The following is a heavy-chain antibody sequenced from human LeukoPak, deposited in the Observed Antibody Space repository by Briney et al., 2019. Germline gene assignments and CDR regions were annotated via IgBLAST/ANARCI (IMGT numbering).Heavy chain of an antibody. D-gene: IGHD3-22*01. J-gene: IGHJ3*02. CDR1: GGSISSSSYY. CDR3: ARAYDSSGYYYHDAFDI. V-gene: IGHV4-39*07. Sequence: SETLSLTCTVSGGSISSSSYYWGWIRQPPGKGLEWIGSIYYSGSTYYNPSLKSRVTISVDTSKNQFSLKLSSVTAADTAVYYCARAYDSSGYYYHDAFDIWGQGTMVTVSS. CDR2: IYYSGST.